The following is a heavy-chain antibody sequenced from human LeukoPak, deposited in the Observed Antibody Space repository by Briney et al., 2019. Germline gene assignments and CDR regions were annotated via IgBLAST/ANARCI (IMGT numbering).Heavy chain of an antibody. J-gene: IGHJ5*02. D-gene: IGHD2-15*01. CDR3: ARDQRYCSGGSCYPDWFDP. CDR1: GYTFTGYY. Sequence: GASVKVSCKASGYTFTGYYMHWVRQAPGQGLEWMGWISPNSDGTNYAQQFQGRVTMTRDTSISTAYMELSRLRSDDTDVYYCARDQRYCSGGSCYPDWFDPWGQGTLVTVSS. V-gene: IGHV1-2*02. CDR2: ISPNSDGT.